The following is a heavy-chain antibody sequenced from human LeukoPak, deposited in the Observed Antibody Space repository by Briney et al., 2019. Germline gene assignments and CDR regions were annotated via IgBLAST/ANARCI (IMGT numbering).Heavy chain of an antibody. J-gene: IGHJ6*02. CDR3: AREPYPQYSSSSTDTYYYGMDV. CDR1: GYTFTSYY. D-gene: IGHD6-6*01. CDR2: INPSGGST. V-gene: IGHV1-46*01. Sequence: GASEKVSCKASGYTFTSYYMHWVRQAPGQGLEWMGIINPSGGSTSYAQKFQGRVTMTRDTSTSTVYMELSSLRSEDTAVYYCAREPYPQYSSSSTDTYYYGMDVWGQGTTVTVSS.